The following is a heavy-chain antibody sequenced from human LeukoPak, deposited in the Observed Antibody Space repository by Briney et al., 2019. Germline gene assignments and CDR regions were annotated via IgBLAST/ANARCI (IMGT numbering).Heavy chain of an antibody. D-gene: IGHD1-1*01. CDR2: INPNSDGA. J-gene: IGHJ4*02. Sequence: ASVKVSCKTSGYTFTGYYMHWVRQAPGQGLEWMGWINPNSDGANYAQEFQGRVTMTRDTSISTAYMEVSRLRSDDTAVYYCARGRYPLDYWGQGTLVTVSS. V-gene: IGHV1-2*02. CDR1: GYTFTGYY. CDR3: ARGRYPLDY.